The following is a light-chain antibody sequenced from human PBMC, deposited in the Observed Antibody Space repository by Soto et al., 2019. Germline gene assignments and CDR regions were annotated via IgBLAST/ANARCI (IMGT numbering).Light chain of an antibody. CDR2: DAS. CDR3: QQSNDYPLT. CDR1: QSISSR. J-gene: IGKJ4*01. V-gene: IGKV1-5*01. Sequence: DIPMTQSPSTLSTSVGDRVTITCRASQSISSRLAWYQQKPGQAPKLLIYDASSLQSGVPSRFSGSGSGTEFTLTISSLQPDDLGTYYCQQSNDYPLTFGGGTKVEIK.